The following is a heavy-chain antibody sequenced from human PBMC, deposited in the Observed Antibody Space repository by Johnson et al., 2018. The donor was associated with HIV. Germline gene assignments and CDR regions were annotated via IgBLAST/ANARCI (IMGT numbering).Heavy chain of an antibody. CDR3: AKDLTSFIVGANDAFDI. J-gene: IGHJ3*02. V-gene: IGHV3-30*02. D-gene: IGHD1-26*01. CDR1: DSMFSSYG. CDR2: IWYDGLNK. Sequence: QVQLVESGGGVVQPGGSLRLSCAASDSMFSSYGIHWVRQAPGKGLEWVAVIWYDGLNKYYTDSVKGRFTISRDNSKNTLYLQMNSLRAEDTAGYYCAKDLTSFIVGANDAFDIWGQGTMVTVSS.